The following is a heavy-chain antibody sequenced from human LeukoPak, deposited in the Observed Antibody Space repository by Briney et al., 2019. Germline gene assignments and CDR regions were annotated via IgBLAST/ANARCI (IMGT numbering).Heavy chain of an antibody. D-gene: IGHD3-9*01. V-gene: IGHV1-46*01. CDR3: ARDQGLTGYFDY. J-gene: IGHJ4*02. CDR1: GYSFTNNY. Sequence: GASVKVSCKTSGYSFTNNYMHWVRQAPGQGLEWMGIINPSGGITNYAQKFQGRVTMTRDTSTSTIYMEVSSLRSEDTAVYYCARDQGLTGYFDYWGQGTLVTVSS. CDR2: INPSGGIT.